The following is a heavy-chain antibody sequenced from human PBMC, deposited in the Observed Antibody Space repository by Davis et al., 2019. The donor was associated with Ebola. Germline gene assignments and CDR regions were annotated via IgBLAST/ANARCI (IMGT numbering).Heavy chain of an antibody. Sequence: SETLSLTCTVSGRSISSSYWSWIRQPPGKGLEWIGYIYYSGSTNYNPSLKSRVTTSADTTKNQLSLMLSSVPAADTAVYYCARHGEGWGFDYWGQGTLVTVSS. CDR3: ARHGEGWGFDY. CDR1: GRSISSSY. V-gene: IGHV4-59*08. D-gene: IGHD3-16*01. CDR2: IYYSGST. J-gene: IGHJ4*02.